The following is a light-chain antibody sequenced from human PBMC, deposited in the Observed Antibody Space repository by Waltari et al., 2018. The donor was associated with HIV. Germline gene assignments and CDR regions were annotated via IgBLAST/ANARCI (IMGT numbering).Light chain of an antibody. CDR1: QSVSGTY. V-gene: IGKV3-20*01. Sequence: EIVLMQSPDTLSLSPGERATLSCRASQSVSGTYLAWYQQKPGQAPRLLIFGASRRATGIPDRFSGSGSGTDFTLTISRLEPEDFAVYYCHQFGSSTSYTFGQGTKLEIK. CDR3: HQFGSSTSYT. CDR2: GAS. J-gene: IGKJ2*01.